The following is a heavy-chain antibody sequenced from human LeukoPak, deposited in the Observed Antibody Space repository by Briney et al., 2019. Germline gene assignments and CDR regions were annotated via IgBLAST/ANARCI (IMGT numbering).Heavy chain of an antibody. D-gene: IGHD6-13*01. CDR3: AKGQRIAAGNH. J-gene: IGHJ5*02. CDR1: GGSISRSNYNY. CDR2: INHSGST. Sequence: PSETLSLTCTVSGGSISRSNYNYWAWIRQPPGKGLEWIGEINHSGSTNYNPSLKSRVTISVDTSKNQFSLKLSSVTAADTAVYYCAKGQRIAAGNHWGQGTLVTVSS. V-gene: IGHV4-39*07.